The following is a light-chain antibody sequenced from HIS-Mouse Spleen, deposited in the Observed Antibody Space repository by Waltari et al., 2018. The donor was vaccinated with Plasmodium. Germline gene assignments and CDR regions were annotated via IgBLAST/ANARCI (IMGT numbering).Light chain of an antibody. V-gene: IGLV3-10*01. CDR1: ALPTKY. CDR3: YSTDSSGNHRV. CDR2: EDS. J-gene: IGLJ3*02. Sequence: SYELTQPPSVSVSPGQTARITCPGEALPTKYAYWYQQKSGQAPDLVIYEDSKRPSGIPERFSGSSSGTMATLTISGAQVEDEADYYCYSTDSSGNHRVFGGGTKLTVL.